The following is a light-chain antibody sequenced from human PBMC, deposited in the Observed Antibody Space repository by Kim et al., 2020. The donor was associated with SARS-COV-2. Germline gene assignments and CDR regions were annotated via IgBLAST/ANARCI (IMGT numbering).Light chain of an antibody. CDR3: QQTYSIPYT. Sequence: DIQMTQSPSSLSVSVGDRVTITCRASQTIYSRLNWYQQKPGKAPKPLIHAASNLRSGVPSRFRGSGSVTDFTLTISSLQPEDFATYYCQQTYSIPYTFGPGTKLEI. CDR1: QTIYSR. V-gene: IGKV1-39*01. J-gene: IGKJ2*01. CDR2: AAS.